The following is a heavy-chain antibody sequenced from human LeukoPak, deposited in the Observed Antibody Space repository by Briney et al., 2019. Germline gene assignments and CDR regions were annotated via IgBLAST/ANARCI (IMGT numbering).Heavy chain of an antibody. CDR2: INPSGGST. V-gene: IGHV1-46*01. CDR1: GYTFTSYY. Sequence: ASVKVSCKASGYTFTSYYMHWVRQAPGQGLEWMGIINPSGGSTSYAQKFQGRVTITADKSTSTAYMELSSLRSEDTAVYYCATGPQHSCGGGCYSDYFDYWGQGTLVTVSS. D-gene: IGHD2-21*02. J-gene: IGHJ4*02. CDR3: ATGPQHSCGGGCYSDYFDY.